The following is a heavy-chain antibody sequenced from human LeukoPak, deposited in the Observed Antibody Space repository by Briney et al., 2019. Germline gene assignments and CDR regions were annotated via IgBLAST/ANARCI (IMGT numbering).Heavy chain of an antibody. Sequence: PGGSLRLSCAASGFTFSIYSMSWVRQAPGKGLDWLSYISTSSTTIYYADSVKGRFTISRDDARNSLSLQMNSLRADDTAVYYCAKEMGYCTGGSCYRWFDSWGQGTLVTVSS. V-gene: IGHV3-48*01. CDR1: GFTFSIYS. CDR3: AKEMGYCTGGSCYRWFDS. D-gene: IGHD2-15*01. J-gene: IGHJ5*01. CDR2: ISTSSTTI.